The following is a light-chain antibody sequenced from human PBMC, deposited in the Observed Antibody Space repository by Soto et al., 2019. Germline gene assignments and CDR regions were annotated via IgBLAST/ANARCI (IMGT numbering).Light chain of an antibody. CDR3: QKYNSAPLT. V-gene: IGKV1-27*01. CDR1: QGASVY. J-gene: IGKJ4*01. Sequence: DIQMTQSPSSLSASLGDRVTITCRASQGASVYLAWFKQKPGKVPKLLIYAASTLQSGVPSRFSSSGSGTDFTLTISSIQPEDVATYYCQKYNSAPLTFGGGTKVEIK. CDR2: AAS.